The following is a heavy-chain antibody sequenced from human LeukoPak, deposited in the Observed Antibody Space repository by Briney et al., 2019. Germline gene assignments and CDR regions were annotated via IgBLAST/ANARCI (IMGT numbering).Heavy chain of an antibody. J-gene: IGHJ4*02. Sequence: ASVKVSCKASGYTFTGYYMHWVRQAPGQGLEWMGWINTNTGNPTYAQGFTGRFVFSLDTSVSTAYLQISSLKAEDTAVYYCARLGYYDSSGYYDFDYWGQGTLVTVSS. CDR1: GYTFTGYY. CDR3: ARLGYYDSSGYYDFDY. D-gene: IGHD3-22*01. V-gene: IGHV7-4-1*02. CDR2: INTNTGNP.